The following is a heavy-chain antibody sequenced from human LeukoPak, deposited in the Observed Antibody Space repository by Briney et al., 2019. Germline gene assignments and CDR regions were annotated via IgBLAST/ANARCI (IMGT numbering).Heavy chain of an antibody. CDR1: GFTFSNSG. D-gene: IGHD2-2*01. CDR2: ISGSVGST. CDR3: AKGSGRGVPAALRLAY. J-gene: IGHJ4*02. V-gene: IGHV3-23*01. Sequence: GGSLRLSCAASGFTFSNSGMSWVRQAPGKGLEWVSTISGSVGSTYYADSVKGRFTISRDNSKNTLYLQMNSLRAEGTALYYCAKGSGRGVPAALRLAYWGQGTLVTVSS.